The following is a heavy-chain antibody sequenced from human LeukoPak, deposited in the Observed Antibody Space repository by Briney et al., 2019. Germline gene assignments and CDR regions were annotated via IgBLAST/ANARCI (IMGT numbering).Heavy chain of an antibody. V-gene: IGHV1-69*06. D-gene: IGHD3-22*01. J-gene: IGHJ4*02. CDR1: GGTFSSYA. CDR2: IIPIFGTA. CDR3: ARAPDYYESSGYFDY. Sequence: SVKVSCKASGGTFSSYAISWVRQAPGQGLEWMGRIIPIFGTANYAQKFQGRVTITADKSTSTAYMELSSLRSEDTAVYYCARAPDYYESSGYFDYWGQGTLVTVSS.